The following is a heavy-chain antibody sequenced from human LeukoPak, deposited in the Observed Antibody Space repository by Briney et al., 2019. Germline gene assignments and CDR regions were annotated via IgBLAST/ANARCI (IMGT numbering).Heavy chain of an antibody. CDR2: IYYSGYT. CDR3: ARGKQRQRITMVRGVIRGAFDI. D-gene: IGHD3-10*01. V-gene: IGHV4-59*12. CDR1: GGSISSYY. J-gene: IGHJ3*02. Sequence: PSETLSLTCTVSGGSISSYYWSWIRQPPGKGLEWIGYIYYSGYTNYNPSLKSRVTISVDTSKNQFSLKLSSVTAADTAVYYCARGKQRQRITMVRGVIRGAFDIWGQGTMVTVSS.